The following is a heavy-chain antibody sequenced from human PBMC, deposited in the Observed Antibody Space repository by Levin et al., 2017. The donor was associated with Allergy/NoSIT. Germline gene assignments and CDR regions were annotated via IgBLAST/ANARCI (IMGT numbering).Heavy chain of an antibody. CDR2: IYYSGST. V-gene: IGHV4-59*08. D-gene: IGHD2-2*01. J-gene: IGHJ5*02. Sequence: PGGSLRLSCTVSGGSISSYYWSWIRQPPGKGLEWIGYIYYSGSTNYNPSLKSRVTISVDTSKNQFSLKLSSVTAADTAVYYCARHTEDIVVVPAAPNNWFDPWGQGTLVTVSS. CDR3: ARHTEDIVVVPAAPNNWFDP. CDR1: GGSISSYY.